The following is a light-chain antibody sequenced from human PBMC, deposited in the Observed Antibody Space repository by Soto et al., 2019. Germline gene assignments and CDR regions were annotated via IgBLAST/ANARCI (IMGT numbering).Light chain of an antibody. CDR2: DAS. J-gene: IGKJ3*01. CDR3: QQYNSYSPIT. V-gene: IGKV1-5*01. CDR1: QSSSSW. Sequence: DIQMTQSPSTLSASVGDRVTITCRASQSSSSWLAWYQQKPGKAPKLLIYDASSLESGVPSRFSGSGSGTEFTLTISSLEPVDFATYYCQQYNSYSPITFGPGTKVDIK.